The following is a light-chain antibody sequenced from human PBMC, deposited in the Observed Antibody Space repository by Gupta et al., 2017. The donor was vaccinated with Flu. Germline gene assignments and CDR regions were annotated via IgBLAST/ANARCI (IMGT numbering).Light chain of an antibody. V-gene: IGKV1-27*01. J-gene: IGKJ1*01. CDR1: QGISKY. Sequence: IQMTQSPSSLSASVGDRVTITCRASQGISKYLAWYQQKPGKVPKLLIYAASTLQSGVPSRFSGSGSGTDFTLTISSLQPEDVATYYCQKYTSAPLTFGQGTKVEIK. CDR2: AAS. CDR3: QKYTSAPLT.